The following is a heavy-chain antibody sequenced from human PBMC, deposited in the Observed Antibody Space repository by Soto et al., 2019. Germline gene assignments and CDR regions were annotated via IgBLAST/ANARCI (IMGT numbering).Heavy chain of an antibody. D-gene: IGHD2-8*01. J-gene: IGHJ4*02. CDR3: ARGHDANND. V-gene: IGHV4-30-2*01. CDR1: GGSISSGGYS. Sequence: QVQLQESGSGLVKPSQTLSLTGAVSGGSISSGGYSWSWIRQPPGKGLEWIGYIYHSGSTYYNPSLKSRVTISMDTSKNQFSLKLNSVTAADTAVYYCARGHDANNDWGQGTLVTVSS. CDR2: IYHSGST.